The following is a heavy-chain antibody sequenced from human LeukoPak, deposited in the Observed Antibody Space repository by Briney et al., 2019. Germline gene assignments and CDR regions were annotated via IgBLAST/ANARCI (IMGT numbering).Heavy chain of an antibody. Sequence: PGGSLRLSCAASGFTFSSYGMHWVRQAPGKGLEWEAFIRYDGSNKYYADSVKGRFTISRDNSKNTLYLQMNSLRAEDTAVYYCAKVGLVGATFSDFDYWGQGTLVTVSS. J-gene: IGHJ4*02. V-gene: IGHV3-30*02. D-gene: IGHD1-26*01. CDR2: IRYDGSNK. CDR3: AKVGLVGATFSDFDY. CDR1: GFTFSSYG.